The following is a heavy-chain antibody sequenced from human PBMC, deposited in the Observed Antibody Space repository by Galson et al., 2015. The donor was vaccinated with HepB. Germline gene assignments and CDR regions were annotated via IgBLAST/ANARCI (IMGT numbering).Heavy chain of an antibody. D-gene: IGHD1-26*01. CDR2: ISGGGSGT. Sequence: SLRLSCAATGLTFSSHAMTWVRQAPERGLEWVSTISGGGSGTFYADSVKGRFTVSRDNSKNTLYLQMNSLRAEDTAIYYCAKDLLGSNSGSYGYIDYWGQGTLDTVSS. CDR3: AKDLLGSNSGSYGYIDY. V-gene: IGHV3-23*01. CDR1: GLTFSSHA. J-gene: IGHJ4*02.